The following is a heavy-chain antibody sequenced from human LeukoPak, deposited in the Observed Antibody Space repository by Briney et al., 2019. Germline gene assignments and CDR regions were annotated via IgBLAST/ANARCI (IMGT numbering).Heavy chain of an antibody. V-gene: IGHV4-39*07. CDR3: AREEGRYCSSTSCYIGAFDI. Sequence: SETLSLTCTVSGGSISSSSYYWGWIRQPPGKGLEWIGSIYYSGSTYYNPSLKSRVTISVDTPKNQFSLKLSSVTAADTAVYYCAREEGRYCSSTSCYIGAFDIWGQGTMVTVSS. CDR1: GGSISSSSYY. CDR2: IYYSGST. D-gene: IGHD2-2*02. J-gene: IGHJ3*02.